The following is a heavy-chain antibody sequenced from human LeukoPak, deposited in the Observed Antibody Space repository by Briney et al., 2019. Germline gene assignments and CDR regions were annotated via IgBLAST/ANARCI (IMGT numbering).Heavy chain of an antibody. CDR2: INPSGGST. J-gene: IGHJ5*02. CDR3: ARGGGIAAAGISYNWFDP. Sequence: ASVKVSCKASGYTFTSYYMHWVRQAPGQGLEWMGIINPSGGSTSYAQKFQGRVTMTRDMSTSTVYIELSSLRSEDTAVYYCARGGGIAAAGISYNWFDPWGQGTLVTVSS. CDR1: GYTFTSYY. D-gene: IGHD6-13*01. V-gene: IGHV1-46*01.